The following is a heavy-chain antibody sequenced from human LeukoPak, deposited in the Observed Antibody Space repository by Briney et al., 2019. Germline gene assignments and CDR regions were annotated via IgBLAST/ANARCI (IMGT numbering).Heavy chain of an antibody. V-gene: IGHV4-61*09. D-gene: IGHD1-14*01. CDR2: IYTSDTT. Sequence: SETLSLTCTVSGDSINSGNYYWSWIRQPAGRGLEWIGHIYTSDTTNYSPSLNNRVTISLDTSSHQFSLKLTSVTAADTAVYFCAGFRWVVGTRAFDVGGRGTMVTVSS. CDR1: GDSINSGNYY. CDR3: AGFRWVVGTRAFDV. J-gene: IGHJ3*01.